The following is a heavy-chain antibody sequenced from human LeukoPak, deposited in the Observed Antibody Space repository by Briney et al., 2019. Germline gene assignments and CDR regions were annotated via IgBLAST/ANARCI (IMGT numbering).Heavy chain of an antibody. V-gene: IGHV4-59*01. CDR2: IYYSGST. CDR1: GDSISSYY. D-gene: IGHD5-18*01. Sequence: SETLSLTCTVSGDSISSYYWSWIRQPPGKGLEWIGNIYYSGSTNYNPSLKSRVTISVDTSKNQFSLKLSSVTAADTAVYYCARDRSYEGLNWFDPWGQGTLVTVSS. CDR3: ARDRSYEGLNWFDP. J-gene: IGHJ5*02.